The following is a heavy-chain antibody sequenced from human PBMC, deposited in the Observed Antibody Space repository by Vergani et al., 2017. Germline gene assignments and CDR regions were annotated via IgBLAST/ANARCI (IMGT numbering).Heavy chain of an antibody. CDR3: ARDSFSVAYGSGRYYYYGMDV. CDR1: GFIFKNHG. J-gene: IGHJ6*02. V-gene: IGHV3-33*01. Sequence: QVQLVESGGGVVQPGTSLRLSCAASGFIFKNHGMQWVRQAPGKGLEWVALIWDDGSKKNYGDSMKGRFTISRDNSKDTLYLEMNSLRGEDSAVYYCARDSFSVAYGSGRYYYYGMDVWGQGTTVTVSS. CDR2: IWDDGSKK. D-gene: IGHD3-10*01.